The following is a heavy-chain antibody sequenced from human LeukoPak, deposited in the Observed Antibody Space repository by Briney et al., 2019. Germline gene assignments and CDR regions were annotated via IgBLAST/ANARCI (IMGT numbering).Heavy chain of an antibody. D-gene: IGHD3-9*01. CDR3: ASLNLDAFDI. J-gene: IGHJ3*02. CDR1: GASISSGNYY. Sequence: PSETLSLTCIVSGASISSGNYYWTWLRQPAGKGLEWIGEIYHSGSTNYNPSLKSRVTISVDKSKNQFSLKLSSVTAADTAVYYCASLNLDAFDIWGQGTMVTVSS. V-gene: IGHV4-61*10. CDR2: IYHSGST.